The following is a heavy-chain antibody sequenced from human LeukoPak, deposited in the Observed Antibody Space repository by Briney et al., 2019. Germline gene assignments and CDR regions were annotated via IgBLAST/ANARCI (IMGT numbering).Heavy chain of an antibody. CDR3: ARDIRVGATFDAFDI. Sequence: GGSLRLSCAASGFNFSMYDMHWVRQAPGKGLEYVSGISGNGDSTYYANSVEGRFTISRDNSKKTLYLQMGSLRAEDMAVYYCARDIRVGATFDAFDIWGQGTMVTGSS. CDR2: ISGNGDST. V-gene: IGHV3-64*01. CDR1: GFNFSMYD. J-gene: IGHJ3*02. D-gene: IGHD1-26*01.